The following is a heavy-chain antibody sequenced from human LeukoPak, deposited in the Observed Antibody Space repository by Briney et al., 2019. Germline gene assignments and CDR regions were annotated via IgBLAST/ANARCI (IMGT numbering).Heavy chain of an antibody. V-gene: IGHV4-59*11. D-gene: IGHD3-3*01. J-gene: IGHJ4*02. Sequence: SETLSLTCTVSGGSISSHYWSWIRQPPGKGLEWIGYIYYGGSTNYNPSLKSRVTISVDASKNQFSLKLSSVTAADTAVYYCASGLYDFWSGYRMGHYFDYWAREPWSPSPQ. CDR3: ASGLYDFWSGYRMGHYFDY. CDR1: GGSISSHY. CDR2: IYYGGST.